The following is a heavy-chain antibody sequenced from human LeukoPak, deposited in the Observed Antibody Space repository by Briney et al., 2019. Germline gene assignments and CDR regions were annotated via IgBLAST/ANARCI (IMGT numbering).Heavy chain of an antibody. Sequence: PSETLSLTCTVSGGSISSYYWSWIRQPPGKGLEWIGYIYYSGSTNYNPSLKSRVTISVDTSKNQFSLKLSSVTAADTAVYYCARGRITIFGVVTRGFDPWGQGTLVTVSS. D-gene: IGHD3-3*01. J-gene: IGHJ5*02. CDR3: ARGRITIFGVVTRGFDP. V-gene: IGHV4-59*01. CDR2: IYYSGST. CDR1: GGSISSYY.